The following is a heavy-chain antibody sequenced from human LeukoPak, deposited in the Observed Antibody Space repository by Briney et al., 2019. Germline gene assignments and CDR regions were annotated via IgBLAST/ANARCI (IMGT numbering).Heavy chain of an antibody. CDR1: GYTFTSYY. J-gene: IGHJ1*01. D-gene: IGHD6-13*01. Sequence: GASVKVSCKASGYTFTSYYMHWVRQAPGQGLERMGIINPSGGSTSYAQKFQGRVTMTRDTSTSTVYMELSSLRSEDTAVYYCARATNSSSWYSRKYFQHWGQGTLVTVSS. CDR3: ARATNSSSWYSRKYFQH. V-gene: IGHV1-46*01. CDR2: INPSGGST.